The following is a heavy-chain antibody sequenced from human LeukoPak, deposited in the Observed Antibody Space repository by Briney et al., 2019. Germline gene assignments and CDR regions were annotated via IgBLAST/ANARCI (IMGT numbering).Heavy chain of an antibody. CDR1: GFTFSSYG. V-gene: IGHV3-30*18. J-gene: IGHJ4*02. CDR2: ISYDGSNK. Sequence: GGSLRLSCAASGFTFSSYGMHWVRQAPGKGLEWVAVISYDGSNKYYADSVKGRFTISRGNSKNTLYLQMNSLRAEDTAVYYCAKDRRWELPFDYWGQGTLVTVSS. D-gene: IGHD1-26*01. CDR3: AKDRRWELPFDY.